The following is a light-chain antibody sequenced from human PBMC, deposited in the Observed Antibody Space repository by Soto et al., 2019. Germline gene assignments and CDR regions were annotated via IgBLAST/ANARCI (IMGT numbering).Light chain of an antibody. V-gene: IGKV3-20*01. CDR2: GAS. CDR3: HQYDSSLT. J-gene: IGKJ1*01. Sequence: EIVLTQSPGSLSLSPGERATLSCRASQSVSSRFFAWYQQQPGQAPRLLIFGASVRATGVPDRFSGSGSGTDFTLTISRLEPEDFAVYYCHQYDSSLTFGQGTKVEI. CDR1: QSVSSRF.